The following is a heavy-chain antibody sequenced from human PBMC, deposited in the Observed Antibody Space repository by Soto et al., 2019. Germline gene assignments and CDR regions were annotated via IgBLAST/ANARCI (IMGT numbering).Heavy chain of an antibody. D-gene: IGHD1-26*01. V-gene: IGHV3-64*01. CDR2: ISSNGGST. Sequence: EVQLVESGGGLVQPGGSLRLSCAASGFTFSNYAMHWVRQAPGKGLEYVSTISSNGGSTYYANSVKGRFTISRDNSKNTLYLQMGSLRAEDVAVYYGARGGAQFDYWGQGTLVTVSS. CDR1: GFTFSNYA. CDR3: ARGGAQFDY. J-gene: IGHJ4*02.